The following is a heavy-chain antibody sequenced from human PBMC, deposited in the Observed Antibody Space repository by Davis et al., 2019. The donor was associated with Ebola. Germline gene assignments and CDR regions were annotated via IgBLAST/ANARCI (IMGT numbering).Heavy chain of an antibody. J-gene: IGHJ4*02. CDR3: ARALPTYDSSGYYFDY. Sequence: PGGSLRLSCAASGFTFSSYDMHWVRQATGKGLEWVSAIGTAGDTYYPGSVKGRFTISRENAKNSLYLQMNSLRAGDTAVYYCARALPTYDSSGYYFDYWGQGTLVTVSS. V-gene: IGHV3-13*01. D-gene: IGHD3-22*01. CDR1: GFTFSSYD. CDR2: IGTAGDT.